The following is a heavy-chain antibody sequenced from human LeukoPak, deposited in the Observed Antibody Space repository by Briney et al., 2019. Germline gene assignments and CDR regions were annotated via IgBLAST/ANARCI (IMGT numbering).Heavy chain of an antibody. CDR1: GGSISSGDYY. CDR3: ASHPEEVGLDV. CDR2: IYYSGRT. J-gene: IGHJ6*02. Sequence: NSSQTLSLTCTVSGGSISSGDYYWSWIRQPPGKGLEWIGYIYYSGRTYYNPSLKSRVTISVDTSKNQFSLKPSSVTAADTAVYYCASHPEEVGLDVWGQGTTVTVSS. V-gene: IGHV4-30-4*01.